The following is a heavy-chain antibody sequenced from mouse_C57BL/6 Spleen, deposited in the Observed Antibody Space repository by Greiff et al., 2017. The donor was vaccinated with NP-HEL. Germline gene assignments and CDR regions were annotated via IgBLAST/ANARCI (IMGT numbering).Heavy chain of an antibody. D-gene: IGHD2-5*01. CDR3: TRTPPYYSNYGWYFDV. Sequence: EVKLVESGEGLVKPGGSLKLSCAASGFTFSSYAMSWVRQTPEKRLEWVAYISSGGDYIYYADTVKGRFTISRDNARNTLYLQMSSLKSEDTAMYYCTRTPPYYSNYGWYFDVWGTGTTVTVSS. CDR2: ISSGGDYI. CDR1: GFTFSSYA. J-gene: IGHJ1*03. V-gene: IGHV5-9-1*02.